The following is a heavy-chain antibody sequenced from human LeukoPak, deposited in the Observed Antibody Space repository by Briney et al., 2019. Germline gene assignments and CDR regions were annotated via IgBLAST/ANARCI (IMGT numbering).Heavy chain of an antibody. CDR2: IIPIFGTA. J-gene: IGHJ6*04. V-gene: IGHV1-69*06. Sequence: ASVKVSCKASGGTFSSYAISWVRQAPGQGLEWMGGIIPIFGTANYAQKFQGRVTITADKSTSTAYMELSSLRSEDTAVYYCASLRYFDWLLPNYYYYGMDVWGKGTTVPVSS. CDR1: GGTFSSYA. D-gene: IGHD3-9*01. CDR3: ASLRYFDWLLPNYYYYGMDV.